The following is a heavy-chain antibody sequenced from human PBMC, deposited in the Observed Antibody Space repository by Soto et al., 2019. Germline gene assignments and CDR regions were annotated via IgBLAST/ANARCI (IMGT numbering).Heavy chain of an antibody. CDR2: INHSGST. CDR1: GGSFSGYY. D-gene: IGHD3-10*01. Sequence: QVQLQQWGAGLLKPSETLSLTCAVYGGSFSGYYWSWIRQPPGKGLELIGEINHSGSTIYNPSLKSRVTISVDTSKNQLSLKLSSVTAADTAVYYCARGGYMVRGAGYFDLWGRGTLVTVSS. CDR3: ARGGYMVRGAGYFDL. V-gene: IGHV4-34*01. J-gene: IGHJ2*01.